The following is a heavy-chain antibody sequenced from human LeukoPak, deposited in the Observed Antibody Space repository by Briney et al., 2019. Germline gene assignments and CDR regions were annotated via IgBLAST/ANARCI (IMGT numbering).Heavy chain of an antibody. CDR3: AKDLGSDCGGDCYGQGY. V-gene: IGHV3-23*01. J-gene: IGHJ4*02. D-gene: IGHD2-21*02. CDR2: ISGSGGST. CDR1: GFTFSTHS. Sequence: GGSLRLSCAASGFTFSTHSMDWVRQAPGKALEWVSAISGSGGSTYYADSVKGRFTISRDNSKNTLYLQMNSLRAEDTAVYYCAKDLGSDCGGDCYGQGYWGQGTLVTVSS.